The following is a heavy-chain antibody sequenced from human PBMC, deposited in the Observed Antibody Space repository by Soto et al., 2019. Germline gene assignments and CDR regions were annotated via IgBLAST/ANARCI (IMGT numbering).Heavy chain of an antibody. CDR1: GFTFSSYG. J-gene: IGHJ6*02. CDR2: ISGSGGST. V-gene: IGHV3-23*01. CDR3: AKRLEYYYYGMDV. D-gene: IGHD1-1*01. Sequence: GGSLRLSCAASGFTFSSYGMSWVRQGPGKGLEWVSAISGSGGSTYYADSVKGRFTISRDNSKNTLYLQMNSLRAEDTAVYYCAKRLEYYYYGMDVWGQGTTVTVSS.